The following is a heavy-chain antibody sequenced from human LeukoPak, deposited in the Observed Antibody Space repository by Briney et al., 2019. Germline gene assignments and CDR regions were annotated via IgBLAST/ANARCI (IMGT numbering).Heavy chain of an antibody. Sequence: SETLSLTCTVSGGSVSSGTYYWSWIRQPPGKGLEWIGYIFYTGSTNYNPSLKSRVTISVDTSKNQFSLKLSSVTAADPAVYSWARARTWGFSFLAYGAQETLVTVSP. D-gene: IGHD7-27*01. V-gene: IGHV4-61*01. CDR1: GGSVSSGTYY. J-gene: IGHJ4*02. CDR2: IFYTGST. CDR3: ARARTWGFSFLAY.